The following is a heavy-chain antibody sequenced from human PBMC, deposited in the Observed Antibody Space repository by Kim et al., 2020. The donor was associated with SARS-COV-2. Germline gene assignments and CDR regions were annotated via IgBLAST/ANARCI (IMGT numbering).Heavy chain of an antibody. D-gene: IGHD3-22*01. CDR2: IYYSGST. CDR1: GGSISSSSYY. J-gene: IGHJ4*02. CDR3: ARHSSASSGPRVYFDY. Sequence: SETLSLTCTVSGGSISSSSYYWGWIRQPPGKGLEWIGSIYYSGSTYYNPSLKSRVTISVDTSKNQFSLKLSSVTAADTAVYYCARHSSASSGPRVYFDYWGQGTLVTVSS. V-gene: IGHV4-39*01.